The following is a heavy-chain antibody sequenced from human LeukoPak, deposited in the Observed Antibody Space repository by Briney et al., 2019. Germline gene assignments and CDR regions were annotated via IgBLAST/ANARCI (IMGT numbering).Heavy chain of an antibody. CDR3: AVSQGLATYIDY. CDR2: ISSSSSYI. V-gene: IGHV3-21*01. J-gene: IGHJ4*02. D-gene: IGHD6-6*01. CDR1: GFTFSSYS. Sequence: GGSLRLSCAASGFTFSSYSMNWARQAPGKGLEWVSSISSSSSYIYYADSVKGRFTISRDNAKNSLYLQMNSLRAEDTAVYYCAVSQGLATYIDYWGQGTLVTVSS.